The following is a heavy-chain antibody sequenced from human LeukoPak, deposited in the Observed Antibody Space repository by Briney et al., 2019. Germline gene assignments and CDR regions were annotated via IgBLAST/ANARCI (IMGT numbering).Heavy chain of an antibody. V-gene: IGHV3-21*01. CDR2: ISSSTDYI. J-gene: IGHJ4*02. D-gene: IGHD4-17*01. Sequence: GGSLRLSCAASGFTFSSYSMNWVRQAPGKGLEWVSSISSSTDYIYYADSMRGRFTISRDNAKNSLYLQMNSLRAEDTAVYYCARDAYGDYSFDYRGQGTLVTVSS. CDR3: ARDAYGDYSFDY. CDR1: GFTFSSYS.